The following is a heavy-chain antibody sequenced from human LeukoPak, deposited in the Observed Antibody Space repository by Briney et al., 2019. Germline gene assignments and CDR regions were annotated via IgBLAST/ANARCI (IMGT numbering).Heavy chain of an antibody. CDR3: ARDALPTVVVPAAMAR. J-gene: IGHJ4*02. CDR1: GYTFTSYG. D-gene: IGHD2-2*01. CDR2: INPNSGGT. V-gene: IGHV1-2*02. Sequence: ASVKVSCKASGYTFTSYGISWVRQAPGQGLEWMGWINPNSGGTNYAQKFQGRVTMTRDTSISTAYMELSRLRSDDTAVYYCARDALPTVVVPAAMARWGQGTLVTVSS.